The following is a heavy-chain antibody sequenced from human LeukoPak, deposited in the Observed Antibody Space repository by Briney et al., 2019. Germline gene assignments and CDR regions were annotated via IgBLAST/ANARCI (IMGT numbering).Heavy chain of an antibody. CDR3: ARTSWLQSSYYFEY. CDR2: IYYTGST. J-gene: IGHJ4*02. V-gene: IGHV4-59*08. Sequence: SETLSLTYTVSGDSISAYYWSWIRQSPGEGLEWIGYIYYTGSTNYNPSLKGRVTISVDTSKNQFSLKLSSVTAADTAVYYCARTSWLQSSYYFEYWGQGTLVTVSS. D-gene: IGHD5-24*01. CDR1: GDSISAYY.